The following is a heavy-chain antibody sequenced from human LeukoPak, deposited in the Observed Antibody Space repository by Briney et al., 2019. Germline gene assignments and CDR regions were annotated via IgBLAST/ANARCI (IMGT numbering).Heavy chain of an antibody. CDR3: ARDATGMGNYFDY. J-gene: IGHJ4*02. CDR2: IYYSGST. Sequence: SETLSLTCTVSGGSISSYYWSWIRQPPGKGLEWIGYIYYSGSTNYNPSLKSRVTISVDTSKNQFSLKLSSVTAADTALYYCARDATGMGNYFDYWGQGTLVTVSS. D-gene: IGHD3-10*01. V-gene: IGHV4-59*12. CDR1: GGSISSYY.